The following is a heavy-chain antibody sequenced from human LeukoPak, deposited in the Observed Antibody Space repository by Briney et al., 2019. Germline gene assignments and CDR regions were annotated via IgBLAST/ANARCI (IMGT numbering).Heavy chain of an antibody. Sequence: GASVKVSCKASGGTFSSYAISWVRQAPGQGLEWMGGIIPIFGTANYAQKFQGRVTITTDEPTSTAYMELSSLRSEDTAVYYCARGAAGGVDYYYMDVWGKGTTVTVSS. CDR1: GGTFSSYA. V-gene: IGHV1-69*05. D-gene: IGHD6-25*01. CDR2: IIPIFGTA. J-gene: IGHJ6*03. CDR3: ARGAAGGVDYYYMDV.